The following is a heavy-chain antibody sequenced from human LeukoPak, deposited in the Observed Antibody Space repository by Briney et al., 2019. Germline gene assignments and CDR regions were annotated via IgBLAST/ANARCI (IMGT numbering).Heavy chain of an antibody. CDR1: GFTFSSYW. Sequence: GGSLRLSCAASGFTFSSYWMHWVRQAPGKGLVWVSRVNSDETIISYADSVKGRFTISRDNAKNTLYMEMNSLRVEDTAVYYCVRGRAMFDYWGQGILVTVSS. CDR2: VNSDETII. J-gene: IGHJ4*02. D-gene: IGHD3-10*02. CDR3: VRGRAMFDY. V-gene: IGHV3-74*01.